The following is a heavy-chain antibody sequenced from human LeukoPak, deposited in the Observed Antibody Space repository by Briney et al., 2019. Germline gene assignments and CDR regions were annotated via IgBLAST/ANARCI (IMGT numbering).Heavy chain of an antibody. V-gene: IGHV4-34*01. CDR2: INHSGST. CDR1: GGSFSGYY. CDR3: ATKDYGDSSEPHPFDY. Sequence: PSETLSLTCAVYGGSFSGYYWSWIRQPPGKGLEWIGEINHSGSTNYNPSLKSRVTISVDTSKNQFSLKLSSVTAEDTAVYYCATKDYGDSSEPHPFDYWGQGTLVTVSS. J-gene: IGHJ4*02. D-gene: IGHD4-17*01.